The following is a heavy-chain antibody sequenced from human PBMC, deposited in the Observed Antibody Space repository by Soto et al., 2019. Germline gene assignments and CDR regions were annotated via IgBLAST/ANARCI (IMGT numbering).Heavy chain of an antibody. Sequence: QAQLVQSGAEVKRPGASVKVSCRASGYRFTSYGINWVRQAPGQGLDWLGWISAYDGNTNYAQILQDRVTMTTDTSANTAYMELRSLRADDTAMYYCARGGYYDSSGSRNYYYYGMNVWGQGTTVTVSS. CDR1: GYRFTSYG. J-gene: IGHJ6*02. D-gene: IGHD3-22*01. CDR3: ARGGYYDSSGSRNYYYYGMNV. CDR2: ISAYDGNT. V-gene: IGHV1-18*01.